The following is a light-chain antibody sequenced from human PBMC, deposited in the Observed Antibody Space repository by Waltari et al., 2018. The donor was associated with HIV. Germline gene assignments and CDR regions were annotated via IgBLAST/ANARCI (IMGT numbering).Light chain of an antibody. CDR3: QQYFRIPPT. J-gene: IGKJ4*01. CDR1: RSILYSSDNRNY. V-gene: IGKV4-1*01. CDR2: WAS. Sequence: DILMTQSPDSLPVSPGETATINCTSSRSILYSSDNRNYLAWYQQKPRQPPKLLISWASTRESGVPDRFTGSGSGTDFTLTITGLQAEDVAVYHCQQYFRIPPTFGGGTKVEIK.